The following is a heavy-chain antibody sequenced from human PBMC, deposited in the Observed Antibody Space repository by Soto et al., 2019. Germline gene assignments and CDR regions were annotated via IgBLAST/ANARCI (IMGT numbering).Heavy chain of an antibody. CDR3: ARVRQVRGYFYYYMGD. CDR1: GYTFPNYG. V-gene: IGHV1-18*01. Sequence: ASVKVSCKASGYTFPNYGITWVRQAPGQGLEWMGWISAYNGDTHYTQRLQGRVTMTTDTSTSTAYMALWCLRSDDTAVYYFARVRQVRGYFYYYMGDWGKGTTVTVAS. CDR2: ISAYNGDT. J-gene: IGHJ6*03. D-gene: IGHD6-25*01.